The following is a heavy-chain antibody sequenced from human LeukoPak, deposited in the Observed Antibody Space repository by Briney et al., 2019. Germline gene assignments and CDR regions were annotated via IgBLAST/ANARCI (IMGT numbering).Heavy chain of an antibody. CDR2: INTNTGNP. J-gene: IGHJ4*02. V-gene: IGHV7-4-1*02. CDR1: GYTFTSYA. Sequence: ASVKVSCKASGYTFTSYAMNWVRQAPGQGLEWMGWINTNTGNPTYAQGFTGRFVFSLDTSVSTAYLQISSLKAEDTAVYYCARDKFETYYYGSGSYYSRPFDYWGQGTLVTVSS. D-gene: IGHD3-10*01. CDR3: ARDKFETYYYGSGSYYSRPFDY.